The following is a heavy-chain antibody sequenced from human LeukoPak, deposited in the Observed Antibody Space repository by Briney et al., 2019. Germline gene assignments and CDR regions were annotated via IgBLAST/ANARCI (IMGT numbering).Heavy chain of an antibody. V-gene: IGHV4-59*01. Sequence: SETLSLTCTVSGGSITGYYWSWIRQPPGKGLECIGYIYYTGTTIYNPSLKSRVTISVDTSNNQFSLKLGSATAADTAVYYCARLASGQAFDFWGQGTMVTVSS. CDR3: ARLASGQAFDF. CDR1: GGSITGYY. D-gene: IGHD3-10*01. CDR2: IYYTGTT. J-gene: IGHJ3*01.